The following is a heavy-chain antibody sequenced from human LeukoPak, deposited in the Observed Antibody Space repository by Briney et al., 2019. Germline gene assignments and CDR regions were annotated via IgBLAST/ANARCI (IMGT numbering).Heavy chain of an antibody. CDR3: AKDDSPGKEWLEVIDY. V-gene: IGHV3-23*01. D-gene: IGHD3-3*01. J-gene: IGHJ4*02. Sequence: GGSLRLSCAASGFTFSSYAMYWVRQSPGKGLEWVSGISGSAGSTYFADSVKGQFTISRDNSKNTLYLQMNSLRAEDTAVYYCAKDDSPGKEWLEVIDYWGQGTLVTVSS. CDR1: GFTFSSYA. CDR2: ISGSAGST.